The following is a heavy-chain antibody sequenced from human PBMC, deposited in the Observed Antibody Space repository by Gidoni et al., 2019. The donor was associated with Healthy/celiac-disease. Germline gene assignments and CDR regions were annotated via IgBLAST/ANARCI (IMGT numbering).Heavy chain of an antibody. J-gene: IGHJ6*02. V-gene: IGHV1-69*01. CDR3: ARQTTIAVAGPNYYYYYGMDV. CDR1: GGTFSSYA. D-gene: IGHD6-19*01. CDR2: IIPIFGTA. Sequence: QVQLVQAGAEVKKPGSSVKVSCKASGGTFSSYAISWVRQAPGQGLEWMGGIIPIFGTANYAQKFQGRVTITADESTSTAYMELSSLRSEDTAVYYCARQTTIAVAGPNYYYYYGMDVWGQGTTVTVSS.